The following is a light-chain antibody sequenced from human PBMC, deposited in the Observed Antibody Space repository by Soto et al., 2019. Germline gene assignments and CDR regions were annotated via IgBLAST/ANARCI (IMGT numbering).Light chain of an antibody. CDR3: QQYGSSPLWT. CDR1: QSVSSSY. J-gene: IGKJ1*01. V-gene: IGKV3-20*01. CDR2: GAS. Sequence: ESVLTPSPGTLSLSPGERATLSCRASQSVSSSYLAWYQQKPGQAPRLLIYGASSRATGIPDRFSGSGSGTDFTLTISRLEPEDFAVYYCQQYGSSPLWTFGQGTKVDIK.